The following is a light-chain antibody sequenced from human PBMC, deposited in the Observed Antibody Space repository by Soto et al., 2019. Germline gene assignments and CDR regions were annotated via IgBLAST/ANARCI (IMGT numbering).Light chain of an antibody. Sequence: QSALTQPASVSGSPGQSITISCTGTSSDIGGYNYVSWYQQHPGKAPKLMIYEVSNRPSGVSNRFSGSKSGNTASLTISGLQAEDEADYFCSSYRSTRTVVFGGGTQLTVL. J-gene: IGLJ3*02. CDR1: SSDIGGYNY. CDR2: EVS. V-gene: IGLV2-14*01. CDR3: SSYRSTRTVV.